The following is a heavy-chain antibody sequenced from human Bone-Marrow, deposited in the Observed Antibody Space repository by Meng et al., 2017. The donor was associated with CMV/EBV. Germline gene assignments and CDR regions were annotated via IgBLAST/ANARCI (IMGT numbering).Heavy chain of an antibody. J-gene: IGHJ4*02. CDR1: GYTFTGYY. CDR2: INPNSGGT. CDR3: ARDARGGQWLDMDY. V-gene: IGHV1-2*02. D-gene: IGHD6-19*01. Sequence: ASVKDSCKASGYTFTGYYMHWVRQAPGQGLEWMGWINPNSGGTNYAQKFQGRVTMTRDTSLSTAYMELSRLRSDDTAVYYFARDARGGQWLDMDYWGQGTLVTVSS.